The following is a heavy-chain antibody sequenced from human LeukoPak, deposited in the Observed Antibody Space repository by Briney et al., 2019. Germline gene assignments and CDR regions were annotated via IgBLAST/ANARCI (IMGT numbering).Heavy chain of an antibody. Sequence: GGSLRLSCAASGFTFSSYGMHWVRQAPGKGLEWVAVISSDGNNKNYVDSVKGRFTFSRDNSKNTLYLQMNSLRAEDTAVYYCAKGNDFGGYYYPHFDYWGQGTLVTVSS. V-gene: IGHV3-30*18. J-gene: IGHJ4*02. CDR3: AKGNDFGGYYYPHFDY. D-gene: IGHD3-22*01. CDR1: GFTFSSYG. CDR2: ISSDGNNK.